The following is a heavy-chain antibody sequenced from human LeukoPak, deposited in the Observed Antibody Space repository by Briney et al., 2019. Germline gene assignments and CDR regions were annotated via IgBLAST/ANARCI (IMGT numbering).Heavy chain of an antibody. D-gene: IGHD1-26*01. CDR1: GFTFSSYG. V-gene: IGHV3-33*08. J-gene: IGHJ6*02. Sequence: PGGSLRLSCAASGFTFSSYGMHWVRQAPGKGLEWVAVIWYDGSNKYYADSVKGRFTISRDNSKNTLYLQMNSLRAEDTAVYYCARAARSGSYYYYYGMDVWGQGTTVTVSS. CDR2: IWYDGSNK. CDR3: ARAARSGSYYYYYGMDV.